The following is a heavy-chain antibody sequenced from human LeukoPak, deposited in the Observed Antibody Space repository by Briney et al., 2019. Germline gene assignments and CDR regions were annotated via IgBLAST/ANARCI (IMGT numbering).Heavy chain of an antibody. V-gene: IGHV3-48*01. CDR1: GFTFSSHS. D-gene: IGHD2-21*01. CDR3: ARDQRPYCGGECYRAIDL. Sequence: TGGSLRLSCEASGFTFSSHSMTWVRQAPGKTLEWISYIGHTGSPAHYADSVRGRFTISRDNAKNSLYLQMNSLTVEDTAVYYCARDQRPYCGGECYRAIDLWGRGTLVTVSS. CDR2: IGHTGSPA. J-gene: IGHJ3*01.